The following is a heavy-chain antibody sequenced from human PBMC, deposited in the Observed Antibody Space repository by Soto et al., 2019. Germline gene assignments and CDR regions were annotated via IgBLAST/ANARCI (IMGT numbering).Heavy chain of an antibody. J-gene: IGHJ4*02. V-gene: IGHV3-7*01. CDR3: ARDYWRRLDH. Sequence: GGSLRLSCAASGFTFRDHWMAWVRRAPGEGLDWVGNINPDGSEEYYVDSVRGRFTISRDNAKNTLYLQMIGLRVEDTAVYFCARDYWRRLDHWGPGTLVTVSS. CDR1: GFTFRDHW. D-gene: IGHD1-1*01. CDR2: INPDGSEE.